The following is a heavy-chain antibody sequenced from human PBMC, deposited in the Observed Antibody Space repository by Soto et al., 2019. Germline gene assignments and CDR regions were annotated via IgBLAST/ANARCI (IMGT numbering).Heavy chain of an antibody. CDR3: AKNGGADY. V-gene: IGHV3-30*18. D-gene: IGHD2-8*01. J-gene: IGHJ4*02. CDR1: GFTFSRYG. Sequence: QVQLVESGGGVVQPGRSLRLSCAASGFTFSRYGMYWVRQAPGKGLEWVAKISDDGSIQLYEDSVKGRFTISRDNSKNILYLQMNSRNSEDTAVYYCAKNGGADYWGQGTRVTVSS. CDR2: ISDDGSIQ.